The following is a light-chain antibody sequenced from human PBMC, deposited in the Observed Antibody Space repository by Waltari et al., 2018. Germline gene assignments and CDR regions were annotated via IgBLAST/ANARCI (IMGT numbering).Light chain of an antibody. CDR3: QSVDTSATYVV. CDR2: RDT. J-gene: IGLJ2*01. CDR1: ELANQY. Sequence: SSELTQPPSVSMSPGQTARITRPGDELANQYGYWYQQKAGQAPVLVIYRDTDRPSDIPARFSGSSSGTTVTLTISGVQPEDEADYYCQSVDTSATYVVFGGGTKLTVL. V-gene: IGLV3-25*03.